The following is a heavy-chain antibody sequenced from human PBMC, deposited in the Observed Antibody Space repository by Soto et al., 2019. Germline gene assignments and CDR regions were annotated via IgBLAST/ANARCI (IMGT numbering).Heavy chain of an antibody. D-gene: IGHD6-19*01. CDR3: AQTLGSAVAGPGRFDL. CDR1: GGTFSRYA. Sequence: QVQLVQSGAEVEKPGSSVKVSCKASGGTFSRYAISWVRQAPGQGLEWMGGITPMFGTANYAQKFQDRVTITADESTSTVHLELRGLRSEDTAVYYCAQTLGSAVAGPGRFDLWGRGTLVIVSS. V-gene: IGHV1-69*12. CDR2: ITPMFGTA. J-gene: IGHJ2*01.